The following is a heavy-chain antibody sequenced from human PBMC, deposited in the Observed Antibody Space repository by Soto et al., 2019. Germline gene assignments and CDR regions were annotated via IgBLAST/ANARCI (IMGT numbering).Heavy chain of an antibody. Sequence: PGGSLRLSCAASGFTFSSYAMHWVRQAPGKGLEWVAVISYDGSNKYYADSVKGRFTISRDNSKNTLYLQMNSLRAEDTAVYYCARDLLSAIAVAGTFDYWGKGTTVTVSS. CDR1: GFTFSSYA. V-gene: IGHV3-30-3*01. D-gene: IGHD6-19*01. CDR3: ARDLLSAIAVAGTFDY. CDR2: ISYDGSNK. J-gene: IGHJ6*04.